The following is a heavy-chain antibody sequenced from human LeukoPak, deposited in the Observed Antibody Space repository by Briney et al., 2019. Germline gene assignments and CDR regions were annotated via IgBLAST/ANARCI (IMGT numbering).Heavy chain of an antibody. Sequence: SVKVSCKASGGTFNSNVISWVRQAPGQGLEWMGGIIPLFGRTNYAQKFQGRVTITADESTSTAYLELSSLRSGDTAVYYCARSILTGITVNPFEYWGRGTLVTVSS. CDR2: IIPLFGRT. J-gene: IGHJ4*02. V-gene: IGHV1-69*13. CDR1: GGTFNSNV. CDR3: ARSILTGITVNPFEY. D-gene: IGHD3-9*01.